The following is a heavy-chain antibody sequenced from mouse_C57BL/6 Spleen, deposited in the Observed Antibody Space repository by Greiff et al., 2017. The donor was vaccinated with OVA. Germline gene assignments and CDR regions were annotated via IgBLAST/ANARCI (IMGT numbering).Heavy chain of an antibody. V-gene: IGHV1-15*01. CDR3: TRGLFDY. D-gene: IGHD3-1*01. CDR2: IDPENGGT. CDR1: GYTFTDYE. Sequence: QVQLQQSGAELVRPGASVTLSCKASGYTFTDYEMHWVKQTPVHGLEWIGAIDPENGGTAYNQKFKGKAILTADKSSSTAYMELRSLTSEDAAVYYCTRGLFDYWGQGTTLTVSS. J-gene: IGHJ2*01.